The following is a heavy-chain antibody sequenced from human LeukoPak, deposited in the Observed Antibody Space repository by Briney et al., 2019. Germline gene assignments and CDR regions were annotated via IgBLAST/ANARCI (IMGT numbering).Heavy chain of an antibody. CDR1: GGSINSYY. D-gene: IGHD1-1*01. J-gene: IGHJ3*01. CDR2: IYYSGSP. V-gene: IGHV4-59*01. CDR3: AGDVMSTALDAFDV. Sequence: SETLSLTCTVSGGSINSYYWNCIRQPPGKGLELIGYIYYSGSPTYNPSLKSRVTISVDTSKNQFSLQLSSVTAADTAVYYCAGDVMSTALDAFDVWGQGTMVTVSS.